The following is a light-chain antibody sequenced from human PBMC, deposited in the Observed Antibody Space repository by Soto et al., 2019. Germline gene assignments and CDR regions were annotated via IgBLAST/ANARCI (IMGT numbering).Light chain of an antibody. J-gene: IGKJ4*01. V-gene: IGKV1-33*01. CDR3: QQYDDFPLT. CDR2: GAS. Sequence: DIQMTQSPSSLSASVGDRVTITCQASQDISNYLSWYQQKPGKAPELLINGASNLKTGVPSRFSGSGSGTDFSFTLSGLQPEDFATYYCQQYDDFPLTFGGGTKVEIK. CDR1: QDISNY.